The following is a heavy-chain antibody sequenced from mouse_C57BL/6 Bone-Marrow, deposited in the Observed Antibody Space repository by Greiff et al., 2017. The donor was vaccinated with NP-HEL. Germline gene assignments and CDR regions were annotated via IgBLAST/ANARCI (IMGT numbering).Heavy chain of an antibody. CDR2: IDPSDSYT. Sequence: QVQLQQPGAELVKPGASVKLSCKASGYTFTSYWMQWVKQRPGQGLEWIGEIDPSDSYTNYNQKFKGKATLTVDTSSSTAYMQLSSLTSEDSAVYYCARGDSLTMDYWGQGTSVTVSS. CDR3: ARGDSLTMDY. V-gene: IGHV1-50*01. CDR1: GYTFTSYW. J-gene: IGHJ4*01.